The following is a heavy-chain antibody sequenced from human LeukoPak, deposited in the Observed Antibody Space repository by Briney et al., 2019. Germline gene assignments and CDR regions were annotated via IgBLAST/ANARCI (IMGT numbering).Heavy chain of an antibody. V-gene: IGHV1-46*01. CDR3: ARDQRVVPAALLTPHDWFDP. D-gene: IGHD2-2*01. J-gene: IGHJ5*02. CDR1: GYTFTSYY. CDR2: INPSGGST. Sequence: GASVKVSCKASGYTFTSYYMHWVRQAPGQGLEWMGIINPSGGSTSYAQKFQGRVTMTTDTSTSTAYMELRSLRSDDTAVYYCARDQRVVPAALLTPHDWFDPWGQGTLVTVSS.